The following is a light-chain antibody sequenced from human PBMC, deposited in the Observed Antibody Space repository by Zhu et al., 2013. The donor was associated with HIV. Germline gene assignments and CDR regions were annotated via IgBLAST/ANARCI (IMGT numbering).Light chain of an antibody. V-gene: IGKV3-20*01. CDR1: QGVRGF. CDR2: GTL. J-gene: IGKJ1*01. CDR3: QQYGTSSS. Sequence: EIVLTQFPATLSLSPGDRATLSCRASQGVRGFLAWYQHKPGQSPRLLIYGTLRRATGIPDRFSGSGSGQTSLSPSADWSLKILQCIYCQQYGTSSSFGQGTRVEFK.